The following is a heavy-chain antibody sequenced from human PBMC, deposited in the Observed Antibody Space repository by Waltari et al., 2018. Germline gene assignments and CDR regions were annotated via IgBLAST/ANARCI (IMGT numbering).Heavy chain of an antibody. Sequence: EVKLLQSGGDLVQTGGSLRLSCAASGFTFSNYAMDWVRQAPGEGLVWVSSISVSGDSVDSADSVKGRFTTSIDNSKNIMYLQMNSLRVEDTALYYCEVSSSSFGNYWGQGALVTVSS. CDR3: EVSSSSFGNY. V-gene: IGHV3-23*01. CDR1: GFTFSNYA. J-gene: IGHJ4*02. D-gene: IGHD6-6*01. CDR2: ISVSGDSV.